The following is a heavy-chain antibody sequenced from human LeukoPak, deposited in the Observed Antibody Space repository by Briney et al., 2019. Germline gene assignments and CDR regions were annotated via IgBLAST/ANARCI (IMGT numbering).Heavy chain of an antibody. Sequence: PSETLSLTCTVSGGSINSPSYYWGCIRQPPGKGLEWIGSIYYSGSTYYNPSLKSRATISVDTSKNQFSMKLSSVTAADTAVYYCASHASIAWFVPFGYWGQGNLVTVSS. J-gene: IGHJ4*02. CDR3: ASHASIAWFVPFGY. D-gene: IGHD6-19*01. CDR1: GGSINSPSYY. CDR2: IYYSGST. V-gene: IGHV4-39*01.